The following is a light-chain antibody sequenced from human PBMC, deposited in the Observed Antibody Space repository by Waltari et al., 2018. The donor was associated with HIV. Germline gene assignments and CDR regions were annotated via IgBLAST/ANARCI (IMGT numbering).Light chain of an antibody. CDR2: DVN. CDR1: SSDVGGYNY. Sequence: QSALTQPRSVSGSPGQSVTISCTGTSSDVGGYNYVSWYQQHPVKAPKLIIYDVNKRPSGVPDRFSGSKSGNTASLTISGLQAEDEADYYCCSYAGNYTLGVFGGGTKLTVL. CDR3: CSYAGNYTLGV. V-gene: IGLV2-11*01. J-gene: IGLJ3*02.